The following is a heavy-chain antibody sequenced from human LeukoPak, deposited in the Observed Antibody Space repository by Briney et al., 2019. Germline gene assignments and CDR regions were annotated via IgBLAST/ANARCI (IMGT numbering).Heavy chain of an antibody. CDR2: IYYSGST. Sequence: SETLSLTCTVSGGSISSYYWSWIRQPPGKGLEWIGYIYYSGSTNYNPSLKSRVTISVDTSKNQFSLKLSSVTAADTAVYYYASSVAARPDYYFDYWGQGTLVTVSS. D-gene: IGHD6-6*01. J-gene: IGHJ4*02. V-gene: IGHV4-59*01. CDR1: GGSISSYY. CDR3: ASSVAARPDYYFDY.